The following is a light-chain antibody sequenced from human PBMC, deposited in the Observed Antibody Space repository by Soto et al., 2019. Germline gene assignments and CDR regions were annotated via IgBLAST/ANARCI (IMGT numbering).Light chain of an antibody. CDR2: GAP. Sequence: DIQMTQSPSTLSASVGDRVTITCRASQSINSWLAWYQQKPGKAPKLLIYGAPSLESGVPSKFSGSGSVTDFTLTIDSLQPDDFATYYCQQYSSSTPTFGQGTKLEIK. V-gene: IGKV1-5*01. J-gene: IGKJ2*01. CDR3: QQYSSSTPT. CDR1: QSINSW.